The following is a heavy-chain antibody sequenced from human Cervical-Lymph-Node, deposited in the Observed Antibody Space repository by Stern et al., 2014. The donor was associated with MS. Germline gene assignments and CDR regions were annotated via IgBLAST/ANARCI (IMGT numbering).Heavy chain of an antibody. CDR2: ISADGSTI. D-gene: IGHD3-3*01. CDR1: GFTLRSYG. CDR3: TKERKTTFGVVLGYLDD. Sequence: VQLEESGGGVVQPGRSLRLSCAASGFTLRSYGMHWVRQAPGKGLEWVAVISADGSTIYSGDSVKGRFTISRDSSKNMLYLQMDNLSAEDTAVYFCTKERKTTFGVVLGYLDDWGLGTLVTVSS. J-gene: IGHJ4*02. V-gene: IGHV3-30*18.